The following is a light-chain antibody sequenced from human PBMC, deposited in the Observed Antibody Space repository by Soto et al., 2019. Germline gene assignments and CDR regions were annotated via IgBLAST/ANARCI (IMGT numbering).Light chain of an antibody. V-gene: IGKV3-15*01. CDR1: QSINTD. J-gene: IGKJ4*01. Sequence: EIVMTQSPVTLSVSPGERATLSCRASQSINTDLAWYQQKPGQAPRLLIYGASTRATSIPARFSGSGSGTEFTLTISSLQSEDFAVYYCQQYINWPLTFGGGAKVEIK. CDR2: GAS. CDR3: QQYINWPLT.